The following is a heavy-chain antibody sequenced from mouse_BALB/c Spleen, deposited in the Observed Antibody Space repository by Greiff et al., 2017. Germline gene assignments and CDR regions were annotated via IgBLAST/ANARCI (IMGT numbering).Heavy chain of an antibody. D-gene: IGHD2-10*01. CDR2: ISSGGSYT. Sequence: EVHLVESGGGLVKPGGSLKLSCAASGFTFSSYTMSWVRQTPEKRLEWVATISSGGSYTYYPDSVKGRFTISRDNAKNTLYLQMSSLKSEDTAMYYCTRDLLHWGQGTLVTVSA. V-gene: IGHV5-6-4*01. CDR3: TRDLLH. J-gene: IGHJ3*01. CDR1: GFTFSSYT.